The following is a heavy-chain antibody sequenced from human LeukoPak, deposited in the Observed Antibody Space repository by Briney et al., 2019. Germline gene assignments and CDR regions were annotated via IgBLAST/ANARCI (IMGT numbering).Heavy chain of an antibody. Sequence: GGSLRLSCAASGFTVSRNYLSWVRKAPGTGLEWVSIFYSGGDTFYADSVKGRFTISRDNSKNTLYLQMNSLRAEDTAVYYCAKAANPYYFDYWGQGTLVTVSS. CDR3: AKAANPYYFDY. CDR1: GFTVSRNY. J-gene: IGHJ4*02. D-gene: IGHD4/OR15-4a*01. CDR2: FYSGGDT. V-gene: IGHV3-53*01.